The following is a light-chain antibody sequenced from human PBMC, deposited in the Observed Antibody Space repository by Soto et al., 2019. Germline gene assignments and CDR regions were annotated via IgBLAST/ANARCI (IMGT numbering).Light chain of an antibody. Sequence: EIVMTQSPATLSVSPGERATLSCWASQSVSSKLAWYQQKPGQAPRLLIYDASTRATGIPVRFSGSGSGTEFTLTINSLQSEDFAVYYCQQYHKWPPYTVGQGTKVEIK. CDR2: DAS. CDR3: QQYHKWPPYT. CDR1: QSVSSK. J-gene: IGKJ2*01. V-gene: IGKV3-15*01.